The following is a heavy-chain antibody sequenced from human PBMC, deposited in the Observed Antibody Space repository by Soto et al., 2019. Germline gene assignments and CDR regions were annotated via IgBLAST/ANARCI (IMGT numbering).Heavy chain of an antibody. V-gene: IGHV3-15*01. CDR1: GFTFSNAW. CDR2: IKGEADGGTT. D-gene: IGHD3-22*01. CDR3: TTGLSNGYYNFDY. Sequence: PGGYLRISCAASGFTFSNAWMSWVRQAPGKGLEWVGRIKGEADGGTTDYAAPVKGRITISRDHSKDTLYLHMNSLKTEDTAVYYCTTGLSNGYYNFDYWGQGT. J-gene: IGHJ4*02.